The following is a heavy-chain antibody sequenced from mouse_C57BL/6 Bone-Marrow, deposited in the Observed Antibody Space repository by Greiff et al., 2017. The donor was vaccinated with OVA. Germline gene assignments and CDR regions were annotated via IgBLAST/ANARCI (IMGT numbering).Heavy chain of an antibody. CDR2: IYPRSGNT. CDR3: TGRYYGGAWFAY. CDR1: GYTFTSYG. J-gene: IGHJ3*01. Sequence: QVQLQQSGAELARPGASVKLSCKASGYTFTSYGISWVKQRTGQGLEWIGEIYPRSGNTYYNEKFKGKATLTADKSSSTAYMELRSLTSEDSAVYFCTGRYYGGAWFAYWGQGTLVTVSA. V-gene: IGHV1-81*01. D-gene: IGHD1-2*01.